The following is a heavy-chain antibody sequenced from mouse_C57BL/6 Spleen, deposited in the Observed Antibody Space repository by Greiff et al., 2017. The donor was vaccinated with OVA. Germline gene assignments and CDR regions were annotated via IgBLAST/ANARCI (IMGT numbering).Heavy chain of an antibody. D-gene: IGHD2-14*01. Sequence: EVKVVESGGGLVKPGGSLKLSCAASGFPFSSYAMSWVRQTPEKRLEWVATISDGGSYTYYPDNVKGRFTISRDNAKNNLYLQMSHLKSEDTAMYYCARDDRTYYAMDYWGQGTSVTVSS. CDR1: GFPFSSYA. CDR2: ISDGGSYT. CDR3: ARDDRTYYAMDY. V-gene: IGHV5-4*01. J-gene: IGHJ4*01.